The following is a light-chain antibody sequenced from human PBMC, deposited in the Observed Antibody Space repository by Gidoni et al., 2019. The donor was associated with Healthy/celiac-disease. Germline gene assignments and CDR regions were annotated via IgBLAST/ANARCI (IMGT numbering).Light chain of an antibody. CDR2: EGS. CDR1: QDISNY. V-gene: IGKV1-33*01. CDR3: QRYDNHPAFT. J-gene: IGKJ3*01. Sequence: DIQMTQSPSSLSASVGDRVTITCPASQDISNYLNWYQQKPGKAPKLLIYEGSNLETGVPSRLSESGCGTECALTISSLQPEDIATYSCQRYDNHPAFTFGPGTKVNIK.